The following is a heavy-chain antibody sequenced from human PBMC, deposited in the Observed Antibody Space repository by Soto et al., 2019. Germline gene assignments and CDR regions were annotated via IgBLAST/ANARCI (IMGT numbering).Heavy chain of an antibody. CDR1: GGSITDNY. V-gene: IGHV4-59*01. D-gene: IGHD3-3*01. CDR3: ARALDYDFWGGRNWFDP. J-gene: IGHJ5*02. CDR2: IYYTGIT. Sequence: ETLSLTCSVSGGSITDNYWTWIRQSPGKGLEWVGYIYYTGITNYNPSLKRRVAISLDGSKNQFSLKLDSVTAADTAVYYCARALDYDFWGGRNWFDPWGQGTLVTVSS.